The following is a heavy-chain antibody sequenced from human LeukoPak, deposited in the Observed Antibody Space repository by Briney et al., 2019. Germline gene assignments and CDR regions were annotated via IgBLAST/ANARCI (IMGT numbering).Heavy chain of an antibody. CDR2: ISTYNGNT. Sequence: ASVKVSCKASGYTFNSYDISWVRQAPGQGLEWMAWISTYNGNTDYAQKVQGRATMTTDTSTSTAYMELRSLRSDDTAVYYCARVLRYDFWSAYYFDYWGQGTLVTVSS. D-gene: IGHD3-3*01. CDR1: GYTFNSYD. J-gene: IGHJ4*02. CDR3: ARVLRYDFWSAYYFDY. V-gene: IGHV1-18*01.